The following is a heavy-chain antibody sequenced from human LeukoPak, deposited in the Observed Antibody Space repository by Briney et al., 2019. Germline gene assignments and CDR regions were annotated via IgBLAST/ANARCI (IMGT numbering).Heavy chain of an antibody. J-gene: IGHJ6*02. D-gene: IGHD3-10*01. V-gene: IGHV1-18*01. Sequence: ASVKVSCKASGYKFTSFGISWVCQAPGQGLEWMGWISAYNDNTIYAQKFQGRVIMTTDTSTRIAYMDLRSLRSDDTAVYYCARDRRPRPGSGTPYYQNGMDVWGQGTTVTVSS. CDR3: ARDRRPRPGSGTPYYQNGMDV. CDR1: GYKFTSFG. CDR2: ISAYNDNT.